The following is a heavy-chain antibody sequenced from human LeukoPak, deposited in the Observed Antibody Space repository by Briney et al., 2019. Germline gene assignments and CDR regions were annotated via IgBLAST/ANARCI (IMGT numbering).Heavy chain of an antibody. CDR2: ISSSGSTI. D-gene: IGHD1-26*01. Sequence: GGSLRLSCAASGFTFSSYEMNWVRQAPGKGLEWVSYISSSGSTIYYADSVKGRFTISRDNAKNSLYLQMNSLKTEDTAVYYCTTSSWELTYYYYYYYMDVWGKGTTVTISS. CDR1: GFTFSSYE. V-gene: IGHV3-48*03. CDR3: TTSSWELTYYYYYYYMDV. J-gene: IGHJ6*03.